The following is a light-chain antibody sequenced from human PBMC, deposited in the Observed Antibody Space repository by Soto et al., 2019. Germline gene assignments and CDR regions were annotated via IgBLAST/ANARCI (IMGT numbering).Light chain of an antibody. Sequence: IVLTQSPGTLSLSPGERATLSCRASQSVSCSYLAWYQQKPGQATRLLIYGASSRATGIPNRFSGSGSGTDFTLNISRLEPEDFAVYYCQQYGSSLTWTFGQGTKVQIQ. CDR1: QSVSCSY. CDR3: QQYGSSLTWT. V-gene: IGKV3-20*01. J-gene: IGKJ1*01. CDR2: GAS.